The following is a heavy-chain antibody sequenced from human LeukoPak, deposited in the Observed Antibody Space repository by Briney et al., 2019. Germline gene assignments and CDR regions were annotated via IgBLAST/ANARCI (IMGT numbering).Heavy chain of an antibody. J-gene: IGHJ4*02. Sequence: QPGGSLRLSCAASGFTFSSYAMSWVRQAPGKGLEWVSAISGSGGSTYYADSVKGRFTISRDNSKNTLYLQMNSLRAEDTAVYYCARDPYDFWSGSDYWGQGTLVTVSS. CDR2: ISGSGGST. V-gene: IGHV3-23*01. D-gene: IGHD3-3*01. CDR1: GFTFSSYA. CDR3: ARDPYDFWSGSDY.